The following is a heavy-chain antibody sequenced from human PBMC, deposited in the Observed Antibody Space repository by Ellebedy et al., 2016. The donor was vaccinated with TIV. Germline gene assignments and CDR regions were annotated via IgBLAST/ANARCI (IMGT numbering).Heavy chain of an antibody. J-gene: IGHJ4*02. CDR1: GGSFSGYY. CDR3: AREDTAMVTDY. CDR2: INHSGST. D-gene: IGHD5-18*01. Sequence: MPSETLSLTCAVYGGSFSGYYWSWIRQPPGKGLEWIGEINHSGSTNYNPSLKSRVTISVDTSKNQFSLKLSSVTAADTAVYYCAREDTAMVTDYWGQGTLVTVSS. V-gene: IGHV4-34*01.